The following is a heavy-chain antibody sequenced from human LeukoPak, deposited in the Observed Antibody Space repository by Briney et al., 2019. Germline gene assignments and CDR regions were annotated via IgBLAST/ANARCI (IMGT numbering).Heavy chain of an antibody. CDR2: IKQDGSEK. J-gene: IGHJ3*02. Sequence: TGGSLRLSCAASGFTFSSYWMRWVRQAPGKGLEWVANIKQDGSEKYYVDSVKGRFTISRDNAKNSLYLQMNSLRAEDTAVYYCARERDTAMVRSGAFDIWGQGTMVTVSS. CDR1: GFTFSSYW. D-gene: IGHD5-18*01. V-gene: IGHV3-7*03. CDR3: ARERDTAMVRSGAFDI.